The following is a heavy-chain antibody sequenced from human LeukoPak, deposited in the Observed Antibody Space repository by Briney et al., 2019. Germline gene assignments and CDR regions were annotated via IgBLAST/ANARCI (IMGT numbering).Heavy chain of an antibody. V-gene: IGHV3-43D*04. Sequence: GGSLRLSCAASGFTFDDYAMHWVRQAPGKGLEWVSLISWDGGSTCYADSVKGRFTISRDNSKNSLYLQMNSLRAEDTALYYCVAAAGRYCYYYYMDVWGKGTTVTVSS. D-gene: IGHD6-13*01. CDR1: GFTFDDYA. J-gene: IGHJ6*03. CDR3: VAAAGRYCYYYYMDV. CDR2: ISWDGGST.